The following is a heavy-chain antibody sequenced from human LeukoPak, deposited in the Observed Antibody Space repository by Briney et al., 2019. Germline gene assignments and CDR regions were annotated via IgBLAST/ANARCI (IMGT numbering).Heavy chain of an antibody. V-gene: IGHV4-30-4*07. D-gene: IGHD3-9*01. CDR2: IYYSGNT. J-gene: IGHJ4*02. CDR3: ARHRGKYFDWLLFDY. CDR1: GGSISSGGYS. Sequence: SETLSLTCAVSGGSISSGGYSWSWIRQPPGKGLEWIGYIYYSGNTFYNPSLKSRVAISLDTSKNQFSLKLSSVTAADTAVYYCARHRGKYFDWLLFDYWGQGTLVTVSS.